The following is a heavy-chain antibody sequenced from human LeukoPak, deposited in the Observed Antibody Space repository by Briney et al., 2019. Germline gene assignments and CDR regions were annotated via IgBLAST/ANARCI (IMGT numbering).Heavy chain of an antibody. Sequence: PSETLSLTCTVSGGSISSYYWSWIRQPAGKGVEWIGRIYSSGSTNYNPSLKSRVTMSVDTSKNQFSLKLRSVTAADTAVYYCAREAVGSKDLDYWGQGTLVTVSS. CDR3: AREAVGSKDLDY. CDR2: IYSSGST. V-gene: IGHV4-4*07. J-gene: IGHJ4*02. CDR1: GGSISSYY. D-gene: IGHD3-16*01.